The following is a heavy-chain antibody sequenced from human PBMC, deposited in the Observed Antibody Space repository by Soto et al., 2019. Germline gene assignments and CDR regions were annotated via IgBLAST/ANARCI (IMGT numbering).Heavy chain of an antibody. CDR2: VSGSGKDT. Sequence: GGSLRLSCATSGFTFSNYRMNWVREAPGKGLEWVASVSGSGKDTFYRDSVKGRFTISRDNAESSLVLQMNSLTVDDTAVYHCARVHLVRTSSYYCGMDVWGPGTTVTVSS. D-gene: IGHD6-6*01. V-gene: IGHV3-21*06. CDR3: ARVHLVRTSSYYCGMDV. CDR1: GFTFSNYR. J-gene: IGHJ6*02.